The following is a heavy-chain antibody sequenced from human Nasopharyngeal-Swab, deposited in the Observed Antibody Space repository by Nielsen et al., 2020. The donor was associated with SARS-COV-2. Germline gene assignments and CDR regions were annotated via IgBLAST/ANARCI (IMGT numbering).Heavy chain of an antibody. Sequence: GESLKISCAASGFTFSSYAMSWVRQPPGKGLEWVSAISGSGGSTYYADSVKGRFTISRDNAKNSLYLQMNSLRAEDTAVYYCARDPDYDFWSGYSKSFDYWGQGTLVTVSS. CDR1: GFTFSSYA. CDR2: ISGSGGST. V-gene: IGHV3-23*01. J-gene: IGHJ4*02. CDR3: ARDPDYDFWSGYSKSFDY. D-gene: IGHD3-3*01.